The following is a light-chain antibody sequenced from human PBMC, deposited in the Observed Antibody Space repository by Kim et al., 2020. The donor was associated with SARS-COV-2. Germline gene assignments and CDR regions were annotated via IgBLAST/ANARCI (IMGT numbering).Light chain of an antibody. Sequence: AATGDRVTITCRASQGISSYLAWYQQKPGKAPKLLIYAASTLQSGVPSRFSGSGSGTDFTLTISCLQSEDFATYYCQQYYSYPLTFGGGTKVEIK. CDR3: QQYYSYPLT. CDR1: QGISSY. J-gene: IGKJ4*01. V-gene: IGKV1-8*01. CDR2: AAS.